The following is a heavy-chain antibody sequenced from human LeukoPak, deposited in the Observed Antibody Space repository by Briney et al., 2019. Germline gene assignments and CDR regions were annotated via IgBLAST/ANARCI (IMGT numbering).Heavy chain of an antibody. V-gene: IGHV1-18*01. D-gene: IGHD3-22*01. CDR2: ISAYNGNT. J-gene: IGHJ4*02. CDR3: ARGPHTGVNYYDSSGYYY. Sequence: ASVKVSCKASGYTFTSYGISWVRQAPGQGLEWMGWISAYNGNTNYAQKVQGRVTMTTDTSTSTAYMELRSLRSDDTAVYYCARGPHTGVNYYDSSGYYYWGQGTLVTVSS. CDR1: GYTFTSYG.